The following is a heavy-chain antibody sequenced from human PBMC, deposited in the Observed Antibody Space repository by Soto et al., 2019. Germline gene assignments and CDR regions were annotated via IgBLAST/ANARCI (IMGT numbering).Heavy chain of an antibody. D-gene: IGHD4-17*01. CDR2: IYYSGST. J-gene: IGHJ4*02. V-gene: IGHV4-31*03. CDR3: ARATTVVTLFDY. Sequence: SETLSLTCTVSGGSISSGGYYWSWIRQHPGKGLEWIGYIYYSGSTYYNPSLKSRVIISVDTSKNQFSLKLSSVTAADTAVYYCARATTVVTLFDYWGQGTLVTVSS. CDR1: GGSISSGGYY.